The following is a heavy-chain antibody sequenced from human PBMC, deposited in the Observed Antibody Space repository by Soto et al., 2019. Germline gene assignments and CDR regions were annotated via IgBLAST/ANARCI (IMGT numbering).Heavy chain of an antibody. CDR1: GGSISSSSYY. J-gene: IGHJ3*02. Sequence: QLQLQESGPGLVKPSETLSLTCTVSGGSISSSSYYWGWIRQPPGKGLEWIGSIYYSGSTYYNPSLKSRVTISVDKSKNRFSLKLSSVTAADTAVYYCARPRENYDILTGYYGNAFDIWGQGTMVTVSS. V-gene: IGHV4-39*01. CDR3: ARPRENYDILTGYYGNAFDI. D-gene: IGHD3-9*01. CDR2: IYYSGST.